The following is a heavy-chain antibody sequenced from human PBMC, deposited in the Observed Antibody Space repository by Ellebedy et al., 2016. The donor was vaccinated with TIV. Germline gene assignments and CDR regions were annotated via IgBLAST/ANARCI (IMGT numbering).Heavy chain of an antibody. CDR1: GFTFSSYG. D-gene: IGHD6-13*01. J-gene: IGHJ6*02. CDR3: AREYSSSWYVSHYYGMDV. Sequence: GESLKISCAASGFTFSSYGMHWVRQAPGKGLEWVAVISYDGSNKYYADSVKGRFTISRDNSKNTLYLQMNSLRAEDTAVYYCAREYSSSWYVSHYYGMDVWGQGTTVTVSS. CDR2: ISYDGSNK. V-gene: IGHV3-30*19.